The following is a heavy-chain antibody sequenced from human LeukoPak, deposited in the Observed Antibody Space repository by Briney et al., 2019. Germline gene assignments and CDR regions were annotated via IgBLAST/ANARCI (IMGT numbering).Heavy chain of an antibody. Sequence: GASVKVSCKASGGTFSSYAISWVRQAPGQGLEWMGGIIPIFGTANYAQKFQGRVTMTRNTSISTAYMELSSLRSEDTAVYYCAREDYYDSGSFDPWGQGTLVTVSS. D-gene: IGHD3-22*01. CDR3: AREDYYDSGSFDP. CDR1: GGTFSSYA. CDR2: IIPIFGTA. J-gene: IGHJ5*02. V-gene: IGHV1-69*05.